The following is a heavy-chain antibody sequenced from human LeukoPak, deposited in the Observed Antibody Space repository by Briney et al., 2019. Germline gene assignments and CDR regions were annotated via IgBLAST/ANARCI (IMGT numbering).Heavy chain of an antibody. CDR3: ARDSPNEGILWWSIDY. J-gene: IGHJ4*02. CDR1: GFTFSRYS. CDR2: VNSDGSGT. V-gene: IGHV3-74*01. D-gene: IGHD2-21*01. Sequence: GGSLRLSCAASGFTFSRYSMHWVRQAPGKGLVWASHVNSDGSGTDYADSVKGRFTISRDNAKNTLYLQMNSLRAEDTAVYYCARDSPNEGILWWSIDYWGQGTLVTVSS.